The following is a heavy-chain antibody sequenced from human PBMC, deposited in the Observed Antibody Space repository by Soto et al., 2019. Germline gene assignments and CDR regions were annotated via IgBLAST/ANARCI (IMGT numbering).Heavy chain of an antibody. D-gene: IGHD2-15*01. J-gene: IGHJ4*02. CDR1: GYAFTGYY. V-gene: IGHV1-2*04. Sequence: ASVKVSCKASGYAFTGYYMHWVRQAPGQGLEWMGWINPNSGGTNYAQKFQGWVTMTRDTSISTAYMELSRLRSDDTAVYYCARGAPPGYCSGGSCYPNDYWGQGTLVTVPQ. CDR3: ARGAPPGYCSGGSCYPNDY. CDR2: INPNSGGT.